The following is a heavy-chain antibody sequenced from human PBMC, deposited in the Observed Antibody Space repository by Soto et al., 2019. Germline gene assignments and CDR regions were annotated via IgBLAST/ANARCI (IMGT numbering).Heavy chain of an antibody. Sequence: PSETLSLTCTVSGGSISSYYWTWIRQPPGKGLEWIGFMYNSGRTHYNPSLKSRVTISLDTSKNQFSLNLRSVTAADTAVYYCARHAAAAGIGYWGQGTLVTVSS. V-gene: IGHV4-59*08. D-gene: IGHD6-13*01. CDR2: MYNSGRT. CDR1: GGSISSYY. CDR3: ARHAAAAGIGY. J-gene: IGHJ4*02.